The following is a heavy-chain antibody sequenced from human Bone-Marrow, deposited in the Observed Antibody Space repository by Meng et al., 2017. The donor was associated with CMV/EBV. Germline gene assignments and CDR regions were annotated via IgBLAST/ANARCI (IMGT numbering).Heavy chain of an antibody. V-gene: IGHV3-66*02. CDR3: ARGGGYYAIDY. CDR1: GFTVSSNY. Sequence: ESLKISCAASGFTVSSNYMNWVRQAPGKGLEWVSVIYSDGRTYYADSVKGRFTISRDNSKNPLDLQMNSLRDEDTAVYYCARGGGYYAIDYWGQGTLVTVSS. J-gene: IGHJ4*02. CDR2: IYSDGRT. D-gene: IGHD3-22*01.